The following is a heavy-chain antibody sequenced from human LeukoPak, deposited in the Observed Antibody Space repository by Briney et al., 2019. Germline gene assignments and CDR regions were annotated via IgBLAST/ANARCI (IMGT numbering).Heavy chain of an antibody. CDR1: GFTFSNYV. Sequence: GGSLRLSCAASGFTFSNYVVSWVRQAPGKGLDWVSLINSGGSTHYADSVKGRFTISRDNSKNTVYLQMNSLRAEDTAVYYCAGGGYGFDYWGQGTLVTVSS. CDR2: INSGGST. D-gene: IGHD5-18*01. J-gene: IGHJ4*02. CDR3: AGGGYGFDY. V-gene: IGHV3-66*01.